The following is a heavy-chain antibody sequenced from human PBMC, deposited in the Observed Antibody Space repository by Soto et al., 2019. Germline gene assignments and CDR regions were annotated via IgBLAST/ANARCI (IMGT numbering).Heavy chain of an antibody. Sequence: PSETLSLTCSVSGAFIRSGGYYWSWLRQSPWKGLEWIGHIYYTGSTFYSPSLKSRLTISLDTSKNQFSLDLRSVTAADTAMYYCARIEMASIKWGRGXLVTVSS. CDR1: GAFIRSGGYY. V-gene: IGHV4-31*03. CDR2: IYYTGST. CDR3: ARIEMASIK. J-gene: IGHJ4*02.